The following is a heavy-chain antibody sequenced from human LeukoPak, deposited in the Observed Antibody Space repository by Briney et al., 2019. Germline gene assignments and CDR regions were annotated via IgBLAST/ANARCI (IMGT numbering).Heavy chain of an antibody. CDR3: ARAPLLWFGELSPSRFDY. J-gene: IGHJ4*02. CDR1: GGSISSSSYY. Sequence: SETLSLTCTVSGGSISSSSYYWGWIRQPPGKGLEWIGSIYYSGSTYYNPPLKSRVTISVDTSKNQFSLKLSSVTAADTAVYYCARAPLLWFGELSPSRFDYWGQGTLVTVSS. D-gene: IGHD3-10*01. V-gene: IGHV4-39*07. CDR2: IYYSGST.